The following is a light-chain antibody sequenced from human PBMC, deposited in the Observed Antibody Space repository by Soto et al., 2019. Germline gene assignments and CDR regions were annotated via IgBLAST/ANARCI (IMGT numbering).Light chain of an antibody. V-gene: IGKV3-11*01. CDR1: QSISIY. Sequence: EIVLTQSPATLSLSPGERATLSCRASQSISIYLAWYQQKPGQAPRLLIHDASNRATGVPARFSGSGSGTDFTHTISSLEPEDFAVYYCQQRFGWPPITVGQGTRLEI. J-gene: IGKJ5*01. CDR2: DAS. CDR3: QQRFGWPPIT.